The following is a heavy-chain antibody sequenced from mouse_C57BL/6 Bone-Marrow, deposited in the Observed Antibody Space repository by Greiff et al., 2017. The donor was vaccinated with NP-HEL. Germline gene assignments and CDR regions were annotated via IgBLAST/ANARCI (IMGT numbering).Heavy chain of an antibody. J-gene: IGHJ3*01. CDR3: ARSCFFAY. CDR1: GYTFTSYT. Sequence: VQLQQSGAELARPGASVKMSCQASGYTFTSYTMHWVKQRPGQGLEWIGYINTSSGYTKYNQKFKDKATLTADKSASTAYMQLSSLTSEDSAVYDSARSCFFAYWGQGTLVTVSA. V-gene: IGHV1-4*01. CDR2: INTSSGYT.